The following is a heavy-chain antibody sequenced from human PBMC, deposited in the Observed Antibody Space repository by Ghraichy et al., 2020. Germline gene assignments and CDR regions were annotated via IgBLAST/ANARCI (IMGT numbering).Heavy chain of an antibody. CDR3: ARHAPIVVVPAAIEGVYGGRGEFFDY. V-gene: IGHV4-39*01. CDR1: GGSISSSSYY. Sequence: SETLSLTCTVSGGSISSSSYYWGWIRQPPGKGLEWIGSIYYSGSTYYNPSLKSRVTISVDTSKNQFSLKLSSVTAADTAVYYCARHAPIVVVPAAIEGVYGGRGEFFDYWGQGTLVTVSS. CDR2: IYYSGST. D-gene: IGHD2-2*02. J-gene: IGHJ4*02.